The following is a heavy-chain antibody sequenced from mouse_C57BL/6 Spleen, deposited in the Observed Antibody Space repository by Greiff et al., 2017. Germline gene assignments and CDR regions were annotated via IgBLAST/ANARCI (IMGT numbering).Heavy chain of an antibody. D-gene: IGHD4-1*01. CDR3: AREDWTGYFDY. Sequence: EVQLQQSGPGLVKPSQSLSLTCSVTGYSITSGYYWNWIRQFPGNKLEWMGYISYDGSNNYNPSLKNRISITRDTSKNQFFLKLNSVTTEDTATYYCAREDWTGYFDYWGQGTTLTVSS. CDR2: ISYDGSN. V-gene: IGHV3-6*01. J-gene: IGHJ2*01. CDR1: GYSITSGYY.